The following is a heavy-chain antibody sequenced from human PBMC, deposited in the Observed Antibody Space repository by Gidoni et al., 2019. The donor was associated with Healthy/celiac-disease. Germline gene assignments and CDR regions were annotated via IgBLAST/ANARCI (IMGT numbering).Heavy chain of an antibody. CDR2: ISGSGGST. CDR1: GFPFSSYA. V-gene: IGHV3-23*01. J-gene: IGHJ4*02. Sequence: EVQLLESGGGLVQPGGSLRLSCAASGFPFSSYAMSWVRPAPGKGLEWVSAISGSGGSTYYADSVKGRFTISRDNSKNTLYLQMNSLRAEDTAVYYCAKDFRWRPGGPDSSGNWGQGTLVTVSS. D-gene: IGHD3-22*01. CDR3: AKDFRWRPGGPDSSGN.